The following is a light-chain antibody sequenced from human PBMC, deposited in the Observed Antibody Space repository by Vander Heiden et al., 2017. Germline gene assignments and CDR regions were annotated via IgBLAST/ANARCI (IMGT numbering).Light chain of an antibody. CDR3: QQYDNLPT. V-gene: IGKV1-33*01. Sequence: DIQMTQSPSSLSASVGDRVTITCQASQDISNYLNWYQQKPGKAPKLLIYDASNLETGVPSRFSGSGSGTDFTFTISSLQLEDIATYYCQQYDNLPTFGGGTKVEIK. CDR2: DAS. CDR1: QDISNY. J-gene: IGKJ4*01.